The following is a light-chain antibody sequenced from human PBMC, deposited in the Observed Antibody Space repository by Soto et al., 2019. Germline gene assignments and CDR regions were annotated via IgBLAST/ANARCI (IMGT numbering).Light chain of an antibody. CDR3: QQYDSSPYT. CDR1: QSVSSNY. V-gene: IGKV3-20*01. CDR2: GAS. Sequence: EIVLTQSPGTLSLSPGERATLSCRASQSVSSNYLAWFQQKPGQAPRLLIYGASSRATGIPDRFSGSGSGTDFTLTISRLEPEDFAVYYCQQYDSSPYTSGQGTKVEIK. J-gene: IGKJ2*01.